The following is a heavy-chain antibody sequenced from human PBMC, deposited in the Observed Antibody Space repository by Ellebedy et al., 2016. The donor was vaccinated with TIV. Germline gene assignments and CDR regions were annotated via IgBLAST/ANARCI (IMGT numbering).Heavy chain of an antibody. CDR2: IFLSGST. D-gene: IGHD1-26*01. J-gene: IGHJ4*02. CDR1: GGSVSTTNFY. Sequence: MPGGSLRLSCTVSGGSVSTTNFYWGWIRQPPGKGLEWIGSIFLSGSTYYNPSLKSRVTMSLDTSTNKISLSLSSVTAADTAVYYCARDIGYYAHDQWGPGTMVTVSS. V-gene: IGHV4-39*07. CDR3: ARDIGYYAHDQ.